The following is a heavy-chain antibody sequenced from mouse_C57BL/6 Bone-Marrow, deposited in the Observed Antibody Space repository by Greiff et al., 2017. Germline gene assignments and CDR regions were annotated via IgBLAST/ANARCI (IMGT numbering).Heavy chain of an antibody. CDR1: GYSITSGYY. J-gene: IGHJ2*01. V-gene: IGHV3-6*01. Sequence: ESGPGLVKPSQSLSLTCSVTGYSITSGYYWNWIRQFPGNKLEWMGYISYDGSNNYNPSLKNRISITRDTSKNQFFLKLNSVTTEDTATYYCARETTVDFYYFDYWGQGTTLTVSS. D-gene: IGHD1-1*01. CDR2: ISYDGSN. CDR3: ARETTVDFYYFDY.